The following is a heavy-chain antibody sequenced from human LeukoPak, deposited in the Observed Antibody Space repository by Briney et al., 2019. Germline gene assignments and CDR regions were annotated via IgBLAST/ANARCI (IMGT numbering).Heavy chain of an antibody. D-gene: IGHD1-1*01. CDR3: ARHMGLGYTYFYPYFDY. V-gene: IGHV4-59*08. J-gene: IGHJ4*01. CDR1: GGSISRYY. CDR2: IYYSGST. Sequence: SETLSLTCTVSGGSISRYYRSWLRQPPGKGLEWIGYIYYSGSTNYNPSLKRRVTISVDTSKHQFSLKLSSVTAADTAVYYCARHMGLGYTYFYPYFDYWGQGTLVTVSS.